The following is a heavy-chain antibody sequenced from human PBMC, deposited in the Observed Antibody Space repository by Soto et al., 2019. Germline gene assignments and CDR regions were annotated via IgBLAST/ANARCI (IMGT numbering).Heavy chain of an antibody. V-gene: IGHV4-30-4*01. D-gene: IGHD2-21*01. CDR2: IYYSGST. J-gene: IGHJ6*02. CDR3: ARVAIVGYYYGMDV. CDR1: GGSISSGDYY. Sequence: QVQLQESGPGLVKPSQTLSLTCTVSGGSISSGDYYWSWIRQPPGKGLEWIGYIYYSGSTYYNPSLKCRVTISVDTSKDLFSLKLSSVTAADTAVYYCARVAIVGYYYGMDVWGQGTTVTVSS.